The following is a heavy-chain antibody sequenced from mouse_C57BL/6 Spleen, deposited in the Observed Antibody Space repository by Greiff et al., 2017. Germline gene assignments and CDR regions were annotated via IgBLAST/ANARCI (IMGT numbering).Heavy chain of an antibody. J-gene: IGHJ3*01. Sequence: EVKLMESGGGLVKPGGSLKLSCAASGFTFSDYGMHWVRQAPVQGLEWVAYISSGSSTIYYADTVKGRFTISRDNAKNTLFLQMTSLRSEDTAMYYCTRDYGSSPGFAYWGQGTLVTVSA. CDR1: GFTFSDYG. V-gene: IGHV5-17*01. D-gene: IGHD1-1*01. CDR2: ISSGSSTI. CDR3: TRDYGSSPGFAY.